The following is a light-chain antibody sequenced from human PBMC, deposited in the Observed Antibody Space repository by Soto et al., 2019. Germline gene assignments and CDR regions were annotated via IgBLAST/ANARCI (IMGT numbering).Light chain of an antibody. CDR2: TVS. V-gene: IGKV2-40*01. CDR1: QSLLDSDDGNTY. Sequence: DIVMTQTPLSLPVTPGEPASISCGSSQSLLDSDDGNTYLDWYLQKPGQSPQLLIYTVSYRASGVPDRFSGSGSGTDFTLTISSLEPEDFAVDYCQQRSNWLFGQGTRLEIK. CDR3: QQRSNWL. J-gene: IGKJ5*01.